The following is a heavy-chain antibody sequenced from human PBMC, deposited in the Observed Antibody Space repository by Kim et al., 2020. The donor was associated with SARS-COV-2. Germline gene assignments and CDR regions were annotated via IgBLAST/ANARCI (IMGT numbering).Heavy chain of an antibody. V-gene: IGHV3-23*01. J-gene: IGHJ4*02. CDR1: GFTFTNYP. CDR2: INGSVGTT. Sequence: GGSLRLSCAASGFTFTNYPLSWVRQAPGKGLEWVSTINGSVGTTYYADSVKGRFALSRDNSKNMLYLQMNNLRAEDTAVYYCAKPTDHWGQGTLVTVSS. CDR3: AKPTDH.